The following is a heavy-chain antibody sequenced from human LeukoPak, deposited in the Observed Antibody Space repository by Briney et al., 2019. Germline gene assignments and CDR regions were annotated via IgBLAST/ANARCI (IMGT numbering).Heavy chain of an antibody. D-gene: IGHD6-19*01. CDR2: INHSGST. Sequence: SETLSLTCAVYGGSFSGYYWSWIRQPPGKGLEWIGEINHSGSTNYNPSLKSRVTISVDISKNQFSLELSSVTAADTAVYYCARLSVAGTRWFDPWGQGTLVTVSS. J-gene: IGHJ5*02. V-gene: IGHV4-34*01. CDR3: ARLSVAGTRWFDP. CDR1: GGSFSGYY.